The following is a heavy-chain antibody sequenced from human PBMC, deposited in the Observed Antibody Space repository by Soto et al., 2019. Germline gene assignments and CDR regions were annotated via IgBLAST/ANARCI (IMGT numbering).Heavy chain of an antibody. D-gene: IGHD3-3*01. J-gene: IGHJ5*02. CDR2: ISGSGGST. CDR3: AKTYYDFWSGYYEP. Sequence: GGSLRLSCAASGFTFSSYAMSWVRQAPGKGLEWVSAISGSGGSTYYADSVKGRFTISRDNSKNTLYLQMNSLGAEDTAVYYCAKTYYDFWSGYYEPWGQGTLVTVSS. CDR1: GFTFSSYA. V-gene: IGHV3-23*01.